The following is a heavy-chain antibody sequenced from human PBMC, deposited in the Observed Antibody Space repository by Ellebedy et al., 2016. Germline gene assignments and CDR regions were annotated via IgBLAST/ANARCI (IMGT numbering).Heavy chain of an antibody. Sequence: SETLSLTCTVSGGSINSSSYYWGWIRQPPGKGLEWIGNVYYTGSAFYNLSLTSRVTISLDTPNNKFSLTLRSVSAADTAVYYCARLGDLSIDAFDVWGPGTTVTVAS. V-gene: IGHV4-39*01. J-gene: IGHJ3*01. CDR3: ARLGDLSIDAFDV. CDR2: VYYTGSA. D-gene: IGHD3-16*02. CDR1: GGSINSSSYY.